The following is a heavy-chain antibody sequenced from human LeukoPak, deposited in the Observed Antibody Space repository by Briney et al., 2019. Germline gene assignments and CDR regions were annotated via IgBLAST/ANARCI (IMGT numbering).Heavy chain of an antibody. CDR3: AKAGYYDSSATAWFDP. CDR1: GGSISSYY. J-gene: IGHJ5*02. D-gene: IGHD3-22*01. V-gene: IGHV3-23*01. CDR2: ISGSGGST. Sequence: ETLSLTCTVSGGSISSYYWSWVRQAPGKGLEWVSAISGSGGSTYYADSVKGRFTISRDNSKNTLYLQMNSLRAEDTAVYYCAKAGYYDSSATAWFDPWGQGTLVTVSS.